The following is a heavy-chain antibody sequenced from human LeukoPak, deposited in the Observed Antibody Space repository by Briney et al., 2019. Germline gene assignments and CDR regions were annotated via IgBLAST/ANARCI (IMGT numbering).Heavy chain of an antibody. CDR2: IWYDGSNK. D-gene: IGHD3-22*01. J-gene: IGHJ4*02. Sequence: PGRSLRLSCAASGFTFSSYGMHWVRQAPGKGLEWVAVIWYDGSNKYYADSVKGRFTISRDNSKNTLYLQMNSLRAEDTAIYYCAKVKDYYDSSYCSYYFHYWGQGTLVTVSS. CDR1: GFTFSSYG. CDR3: AKVKDYYDSSYCSYYFHY. V-gene: IGHV3-33*06.